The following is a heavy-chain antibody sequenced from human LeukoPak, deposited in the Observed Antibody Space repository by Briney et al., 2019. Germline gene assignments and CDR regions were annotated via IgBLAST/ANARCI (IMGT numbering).Heavy chain of an antibody. CDR1: GYTFTGHF. V-gene: IGHV1-2*02. CDR2: INPNSGGT. J-gene: IGHJ4*02. Sequence: ASVKVSCKASGYTFTGHFMHRVRQAPGQGLEWMGWINPNSGGTNCAQKFQDRVTMTRDTSISTAYMELRRLRSDDTAVYYCARGPSRNYWGQGTLVTVSS. CDR3: ARGPSRNY.